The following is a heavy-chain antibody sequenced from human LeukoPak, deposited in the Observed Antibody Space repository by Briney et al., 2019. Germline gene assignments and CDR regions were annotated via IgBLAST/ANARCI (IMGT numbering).Heavy chain of an antibody. J-gene: IGHJ5*01. Sequence: GGPLRLSCATSGFPFSDFSMSWVRQAPGKGLEWVSSLSDNGGSPYYADSVKGRFTISRDNSKNTLHLHLNSLRVEDTAVYYCAKDPETYSSRWFDSWGQGTLVTVSS. CDR3: AKDPETYSSRWFDS. CDR2: LSDNGGSP. CDR1: GFPFSDFS. V-gene: IGHV3-23*01. D-gene: IGHD2-21*01.